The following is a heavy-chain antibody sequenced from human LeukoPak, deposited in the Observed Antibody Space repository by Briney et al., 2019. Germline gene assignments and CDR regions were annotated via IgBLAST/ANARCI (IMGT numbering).Heavy chain of an antibody. J-gene: IGHJ3*02. CDR1: GFTFSSYE. CDR3: ARDCGGDCYLSFDI. CDR2: ISSSGSTR. Sequence: GGSLRLSCAASGFTFSSYEMNWVRQAPGKGLEWVSYISSSGSTRYYADSVKGRFTISRDNAKNSLYLQMNSLRAEDTAVYYCARDCGGDCYLSFDIWGQGTMVTVSS. V-gene: IGHV3-48*03. D-gene: IGHD2-21*02.